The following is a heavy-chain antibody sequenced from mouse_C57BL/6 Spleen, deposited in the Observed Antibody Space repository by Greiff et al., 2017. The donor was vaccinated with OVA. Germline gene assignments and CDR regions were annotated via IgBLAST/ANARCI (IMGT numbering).Heavy chain of an antibody. D-gene: IGHD3-3*01. J-gene: IGHJ2*01. V-gene: IGHV1-7*01. CDR3: ARRGGPKEDYFDY. CDR2: INPSSGYT. CDR1: GYTFTSYW. Sequence: QVHVKQSGAELAKPGASVKLSCKASGYTFTSYWMHWVKQRPGQGLEWIGYINPSSGYTKYNQKFKDKATLTADKSSSTAYMQLSSLTYEDSAVYYCARRGGPKEDYFDYWGQGTTLTVSS.